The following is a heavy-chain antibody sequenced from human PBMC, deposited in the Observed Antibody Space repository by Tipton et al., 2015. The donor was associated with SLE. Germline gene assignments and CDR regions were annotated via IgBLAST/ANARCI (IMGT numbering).Heavy chain of an antibody. V-gene: IGHV4-39*07. CDR3: ARDNLTGPNRAFDI. CDR2: VYDSGIT. J-gene: IGHJ3*02. CDR1: GASISSRAYY. Sequence: LRLSCIVSGASISSRAYYWGCIRQSPGKGLEWIGSVYDSGITYYSPSVKSRVTISVDTSNNQFSLELSPVTAADTAVYYCARDNLTGPNRAFDIWGQGTMVTVSS. D-gene: IGHD3-9*01.